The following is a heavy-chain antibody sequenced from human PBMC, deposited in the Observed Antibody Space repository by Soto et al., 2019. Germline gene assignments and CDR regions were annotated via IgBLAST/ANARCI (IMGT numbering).Heavy chain of an antibody. V-gene: IGHV2-5*02. CDR1: GFSLTTTRMG. CDR2: IYWDDDK. CDR3: AHAGDFDLLSFDR. Sequence: PAQPLTLTCSFSGFSLTTTRMGVAWIRQPPGKALEWLALIYWDDDKRYSPSLKNRLTVSKDTSTNRVVLTITNISPDDTGTYFCAHAGDFDLLSFDRWGPGTLVTVSS. D-gene: IGHD2-15*01. J-gene: IGHJ4*02.